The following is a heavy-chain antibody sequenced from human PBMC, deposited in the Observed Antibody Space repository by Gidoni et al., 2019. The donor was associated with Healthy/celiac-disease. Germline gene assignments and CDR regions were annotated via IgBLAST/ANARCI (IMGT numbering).Heavy chain of an antibody. CDR2: ISGSGGST. D-gene: IGHD1-7*01. V-gene: IGHV3-23*01. Sequence: EVQLLESGGGLVQPGGSLKLSCAASGFTFSRYAMSWVRQAPGKGLEWVSAISGSGGSTYYLDSVKGRFTIYRDNSKNTLYLQTNSLRAEDTAVYYCAKEVDLELPGYWGQGTLVTVSS. CDR1: GFTFSRYA. CDR3: AKEVDLELPGY. J-gene: IGHJ4*02.